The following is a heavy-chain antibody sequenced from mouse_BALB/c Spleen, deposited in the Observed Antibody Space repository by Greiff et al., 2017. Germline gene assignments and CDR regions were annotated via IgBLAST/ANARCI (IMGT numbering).Heavy chain of an antibody. D-gene: IGHD2-1*01. V-gene: IGHV6-6*02. CDR2: IRLKSNNYAT. CDR3: SRRIYYGNYYAMDY. CDR1: GFTFSNYW. J-gene: IGHJ4*01. Sequence: EVMLVESGGGLVQPGGSMKLSCVASGFTFSNYWMNWVRQSPEKGLEWVAEIRLKSNNYATHYAESVKGRFTISRDDSKSSVYLQMNNLRAEDTGIYYCSRRIYYGNYYAMDYWGQGTSVTVSS.